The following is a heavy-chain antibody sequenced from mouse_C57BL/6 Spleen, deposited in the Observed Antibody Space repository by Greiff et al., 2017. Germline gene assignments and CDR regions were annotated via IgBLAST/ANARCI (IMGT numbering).Heavy chain of an antibody. D-gene: IGHD2-3*01. V-gene: IGHV1-80*01. J-gene: IGHJ2*01. CDR1: GYAFSSYW. CDR3: ARSVYDGYLDY. CDR2: IYPGDGDT. Sequence: VQLQQSGAELVKPGASVKISCKASGYAFSSYWMNWVKQRPGKGLEWIGQIYPGDGDTTYNGKFKGKATLTADKSSSTAYMQLSSLTSEDSAVYFCARSVYDGYLDYWGQGTTLTVSS.